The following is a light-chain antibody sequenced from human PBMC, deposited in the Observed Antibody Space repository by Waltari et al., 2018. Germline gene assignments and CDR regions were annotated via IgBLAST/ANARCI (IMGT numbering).Light chain of an antibody. CDR2: SGS. V-gene: IGKV2-28*01. CDR3: MQALQSPIT. CDR1: QNLLHRNGYNY. J-gene: IGKJ4*02. Sequence: DFVMTQSPVSLAVIPGEPASISCRSSQNLLHRNGYNYVNWYLQKPGQSPHLLIFSGSDRASGVPDRFSGSGSGTNFTLKISRVEADDVGTYYCMQALQSPITFGGGTKVEIE.